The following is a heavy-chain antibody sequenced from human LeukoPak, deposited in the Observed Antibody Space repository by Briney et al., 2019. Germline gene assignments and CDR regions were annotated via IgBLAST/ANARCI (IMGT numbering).Heavy chain of an antibody. CDR2: IYSGGNT. J-gene: IGHJ4*02. CDR3: AKDSGSYRYYFDY. CDR1: GFTVSSNS. V-gene: IGHV3-53*05. Sequence: GGSLRLSCTVSGFTVSSNSWSWVRQAPGKGLEWVSFIYSGGNTHYSDSVKGRFTISRDNSKNTLYLQMNSLRSEDTAVYHCAKDSGSYRYYFDYWGQGTVVTVSS. D-gene: IGHD1-26*01.